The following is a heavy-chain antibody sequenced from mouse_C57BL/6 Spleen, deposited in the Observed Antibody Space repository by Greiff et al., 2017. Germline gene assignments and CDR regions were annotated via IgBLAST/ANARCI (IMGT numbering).Heavy chain of an antibody. V-gene: IGHV5-9*01. Sequence: EVKLMESGGGLVKPGGSLKLSCAASGFTFSSYTMSWVRQTPEKRLEWVATISGGGGNTYYPDSVKGRFTISRDNAKNTLYLQRSSLRSEDTALYYCARHPEIYYYGSGYFDVWGTGTTVTVSS. CDR2: ISGGGGNT. D-gene: IGHD1-1*01. CDR3: ARHPEIYYYGSGYFDV. CDR1: GFTFSSYT. J-gene: IGHJ1*03.